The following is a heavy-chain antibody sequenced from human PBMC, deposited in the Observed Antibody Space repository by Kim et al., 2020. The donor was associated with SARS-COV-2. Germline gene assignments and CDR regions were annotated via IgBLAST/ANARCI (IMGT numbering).Heavy chain of an antibody. V-gene: IGHV1-2*02. CDR3: ARVPGLYYYGMDV. J-gene: IGHJ6*02. Sequence: AQKFQGRVTMTRDTSISTAYMELSRLRSDDTAVYYCARVPGLYYYGMDVWGQGTTVTVSS.